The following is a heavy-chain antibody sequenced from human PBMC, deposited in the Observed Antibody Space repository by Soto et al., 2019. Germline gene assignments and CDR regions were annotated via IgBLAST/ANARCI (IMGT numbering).Heavy chain of an antibody. CDR1: GYTFTSYA. D-gene: IGHD5-18*01. CDR3: ARDSQDTAMGVFDY. J-gene: IGHJ4*02. V-gene: IGHV1-3*01. CDR2: INAGNGNT. Sequence: GTSVKASCKASGYTFTSYAMHWVRQAPGQRLEWMGWINAGNGNTKYSQKFQGRVTITRDTSASTAYMELSSLRSEDTAVYYCARDSQDTAMGVFDYWGQGTLVTVSS.